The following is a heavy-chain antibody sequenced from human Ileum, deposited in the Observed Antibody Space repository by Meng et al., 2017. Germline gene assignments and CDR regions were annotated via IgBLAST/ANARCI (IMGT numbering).Heavy chain of an antibody. CDR3: ARDHMGSLDY. V-gene: IGHV4-61*08. D-gene: IGHD1-26*01. CDR1: GGSVSRAGYQ. Sequence: VQLQGSGPGLVRPSETLSLICTVSGGSVSRAGYQWGWIRQPPGKGLERIGYASTNYNPSLKSRVTISLDTSRNQFSLSLSSVTAADTAVYYCARDHMGSLDYWGQGILVTVSS. J-gene: IGHJ4*02. CDR2: AST.